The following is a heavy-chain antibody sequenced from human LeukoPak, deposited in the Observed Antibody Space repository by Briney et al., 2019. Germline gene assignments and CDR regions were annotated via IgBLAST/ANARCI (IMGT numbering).Heavy chain of an antibody. J-gene: IGHJ4*02. CDR3: AKYRGFGDSYDS. CDR1: GFTLGS. V-gene: IGHV3-23*01. Sequence: GGSLRLSCAASGFTLGSMSWLRQAPGKGLEWVSTIGDSGGSTYYADSVKGRFTISRDNSKNTLYLQMNSLRAEDSAVYYCAKYRGFGDSYDSWGQGTLVTVSS. D-gene: IGHD3-10*01. CDR2: IGDSGGST.